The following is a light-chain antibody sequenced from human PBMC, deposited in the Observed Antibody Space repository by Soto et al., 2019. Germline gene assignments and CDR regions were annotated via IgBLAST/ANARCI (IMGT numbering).Light chain of an antibody. Sequence: EIVMTPSPATLSVSPGERATLSCRASQSVSSNLAWYQQKPGQAPRLPIYGASTRATGIPARFSGSGSGTEFTLTISSLQSEDFAVYCCQQYNNWPLTFGQGTKVDIK. CDR2: GAS. CDR3: QQYNNWPLT. V-gene: IGKV3-15*01. CDR1: QSVSSN. J-gene: IGKJ1*01.